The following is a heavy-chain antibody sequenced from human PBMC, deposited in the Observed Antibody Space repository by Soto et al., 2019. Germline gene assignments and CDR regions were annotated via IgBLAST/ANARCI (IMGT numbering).Heavy chain of an antibody. CDR2: VDDRGTGT. CDR3: ATVGGDPDY. CDR1: EFTLSNYW. D-gene: IGHD2-21*01. V-gene: IGHV3-74*01. J-gene: IGHJ4*02. Sequence: EVQLVESGGDLVQPGGSLRLSGAASEFTLSNYWVHWVRQAPGKGLVWVSRVDDRGTGTCYADSVKGRFTISRDNAKNTVYLQMNSLRAEDTAVYYCATVGGDPDYWGQGTLVTVSS.